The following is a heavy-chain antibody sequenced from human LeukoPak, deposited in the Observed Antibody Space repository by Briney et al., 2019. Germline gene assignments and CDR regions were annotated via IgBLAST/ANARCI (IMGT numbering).Heavy chain of an antibody. D-gene: IGHD2/OR15-2a*01. J-gene: IGHJ4*02. CDR1: GFTFRTYA. V-gene: IGHV3-23*01. CDR3: ARDFYGLRCCFDY. Sequence: GGSLRLSCAPSGFTFRTYAMNWVRQAPGKGLEGGSTISGSGRNTYYVDPVKGRFTIPREHSKNTLYLQMDSLRAEDTAKYYCARDFYGLRCCFDYWGQGTPVTVSS. CDR2: ISGSGRNT.